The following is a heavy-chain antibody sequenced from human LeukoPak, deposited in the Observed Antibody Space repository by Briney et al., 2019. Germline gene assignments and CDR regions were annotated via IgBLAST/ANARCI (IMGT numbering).Heavy chain of an antibody. V-gene: IGHV4-39*07. CDR2: IYSDGNT. Sequence: SETLSLTCTVSGDSITSGSYYWGWIRQTPGKGLEWIGNIYSDGNTSFNPSLKSRITMSVDTSKNQFSLKVNSVTAVDTAVYFCARDSGFWLYWGQGTLVTVSS. D-gene: IGHD3-3*01. J-gene: IGHJ4*02. CDR3: ARDSGFWLY. CDR1: GDSITSGSYY.